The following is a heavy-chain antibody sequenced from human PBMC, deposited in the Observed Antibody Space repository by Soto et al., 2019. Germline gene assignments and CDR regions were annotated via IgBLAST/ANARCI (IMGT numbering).Heavy chain of an antibody. Sequence: GASVKVSCKASGYTFTGYYMHWVRQAPGQGLEWMGWINPNSGGTNYAQKFQGWVTMTRDTSISTAYMELSRLRSDDTAVYYCAREHSTIFGGSYYYYYGMDVWGQGTTVTVS. D-gene: IGHD3-3*01. CDR3: AREHSTIFGGSYYYYYGMDV. CDR1: GYTFTGYY. J-gene: IGHJ6*02. V-gene: IGHV1-2*04. CDR2: INPNSGGT.